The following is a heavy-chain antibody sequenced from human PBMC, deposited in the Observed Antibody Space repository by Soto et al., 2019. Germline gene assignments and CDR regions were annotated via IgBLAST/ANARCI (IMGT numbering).Heavy chain of an antibody. Sequence: KASETLSLTCAVSGGSISSGGYSWSWIRQPPGKGLEWIGYIYYSGSTNYNPSLKSRVTISVDTSKNQFSLKLSSVTAADTAVYYCARVWGYYFDYWXQGTLVTVSS. V-gene: IGHV4-61*08. CDR1: GGSISSGGYS. CDR3: ARVWGYYFDY. J-gene: IGHJ4*02. D-gene: IGHD3-10*01. CDR2: IYYSGST.